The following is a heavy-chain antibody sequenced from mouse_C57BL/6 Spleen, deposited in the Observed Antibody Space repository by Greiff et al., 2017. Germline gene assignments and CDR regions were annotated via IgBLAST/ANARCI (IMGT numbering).Heavy chain of an antibody. Sequence: VKLQESGAELVRPGASVTLSCKASGYTFTDYEMHWVQQTPVHGLEWIGAIDPETGGTAYNQKFKGKALLTADKSSSTAYMEHRSLTSHDSAVYYCTRGGFFVYWGQGTLVTVSA. CDR1: GYTFTDYE. CDR2: IDPETGGT. J-gene: IGHJ3*01. V-gene: IGHV1-15*01. CDR3: TRGGFFVY.